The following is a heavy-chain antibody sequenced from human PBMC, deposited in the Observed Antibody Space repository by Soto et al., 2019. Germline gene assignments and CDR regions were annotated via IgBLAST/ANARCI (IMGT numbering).Heavy chain of an antibody. Sequence: TSETLSLTCTVSGGSISSGGYYWTWIRQHPGKGLEWIGYNYYSGITYYNPSLKSRVTISLDTSKNQFSLKLSSVTAADTAVYYCARHVPYYDILTGYENNWYFDLWGRGTLVTVSS. J-gene: IGHJ2*01. V-gene: IGHV4-31*03. D-gene: IGHD3-9*01. CDR3: ARHVPYYDILTGYENNWYFDL. CDR2: NYYSGIT. CDR1: GGSISSGGYY.